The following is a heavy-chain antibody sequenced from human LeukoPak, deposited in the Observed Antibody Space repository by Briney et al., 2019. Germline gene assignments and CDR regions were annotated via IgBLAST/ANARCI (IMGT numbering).Heavy chain of an antibody. CDR1: GFTFSDYY. D-gene: IGHD3-22*01. J-gene: IGHJ2*01. V-gene: IGHV3-11*01. CDR2: ISSSGSTI. Sequence: GGSLRLSCAASGFTFSDYYMSWIRQAPGKGLEWVSYISSSGSTIYYADSVKGRFTISRDNAKNSLYLQMNSLRAEDTAVYYCARDSLQPPYYYDSSGYYHWYFDLWGRGTLVTVSS. CDR3: ARDSLQPPYYYDSSGYYHWYFDL.